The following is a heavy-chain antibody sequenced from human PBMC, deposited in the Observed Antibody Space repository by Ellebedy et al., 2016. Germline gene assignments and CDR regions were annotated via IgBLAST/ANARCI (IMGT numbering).Heavy chain of an antibody. CDR1: GFTFSSYA. CDR2: ISGSGGST. D-gene: IGHD3-10*01. J-gene: IGHJ4*02. V-gene: IGHV3-23*01. Sequence: GGSLRLSXAASGFTFSSYAMTWVRQAPGKGLEWVSAISGSGGSTYYADSVKGRFTISRDNSKNTLYLQMNSLRAEDTAVYYCAKAVWFGEYGYWGQGTLVTVSS. CDR3: AKAVWFGEYGY.